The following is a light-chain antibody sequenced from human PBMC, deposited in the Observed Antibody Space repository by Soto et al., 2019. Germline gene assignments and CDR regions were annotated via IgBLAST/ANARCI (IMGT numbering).Light chain of an antibody. J-gene: IGKJ4*01. CDR3: QQYNSYSP. Sequence: DIQMTQSPSTLSASVGDRVTITCRASQSISSWLAWYQQKPGKAPKLLIYDASSLESGVPSRFSGSGSGTEFTLTISSLQPGDFATYYCQQYNSYSPFGGGTKV. CDR1: QSISSW. V-gene: IGKV1-5*01. CDR2: DAS.